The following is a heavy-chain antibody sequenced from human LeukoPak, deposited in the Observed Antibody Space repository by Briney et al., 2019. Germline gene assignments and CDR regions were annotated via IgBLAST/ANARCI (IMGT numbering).Heavy chain of an antibody. CDR2: INSDGSRT. CDR3: AGADRGDVFDI. V-gene: IGHV3-74*01. CDR1: GFTFSRYW. J-gene: IGHJ3*02. D-gene: IGHD2-15*01. Sequence: GGSLRLSCAASGFTFSRYWLHWVRQAPGKGPVWVSRINSDGSRTSYAGSVQGRFTTSRDNAKNTLYLQMNSLRAEDTAVYYCAGADRGDVFDIWGLGTMVTVSS.